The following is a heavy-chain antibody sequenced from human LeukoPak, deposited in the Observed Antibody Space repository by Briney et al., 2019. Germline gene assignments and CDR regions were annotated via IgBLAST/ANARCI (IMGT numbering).Heavy chain of an antibody. CDR2: IIPILGIA. CDR1: GYTFTSYG. J-gene: IGHJ4*02. CDR3: ARARGDGYNTGDY. D-gene: IGHD5-24*01. V-gene: IGHV1-69*04. Sequence: GASVKVSCKASGYTFTSYGISWVRQAPGQGLEWMGRIIPILGIANYAQKFQGRVTITADKSTSTAYMELSSLRSEDTAVYYCARARGDGYNTGDYWGQGTLVTVSS.